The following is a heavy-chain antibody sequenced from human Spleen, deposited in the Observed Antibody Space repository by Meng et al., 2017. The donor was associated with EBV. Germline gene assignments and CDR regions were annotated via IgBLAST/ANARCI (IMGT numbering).Heavy chain of an antibody. J-gene: IGHJ4*02. V-gene: IGHV2-5*02. CDR2: IYWDDDK. CDR1: GFSLASRGVG. CDR3: ARILGKAPYYFDY. Sequence: HITLQESGPTLVKPTQTLTLTCMCSGFSLASRGVGVGWIRQPPGKALDWLALIYWDDDKRYSPSLKSRLTVTKDTSKNQVVLTMTNMDPLDTATFYCARILGKAPYYFDYWGQGALVTVSS. D-gene: IGHD7-27*01.